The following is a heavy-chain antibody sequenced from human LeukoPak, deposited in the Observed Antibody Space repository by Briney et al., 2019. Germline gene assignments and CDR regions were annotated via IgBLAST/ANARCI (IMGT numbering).Heavy chain of an antibody. V-gene: IGHV1-69*04. Sequence: SVKVSCKASGGTFSSYAISWVRQAPGQGLEWMGRIIPIFGMANYAQKFQGRVTITADKSTSTAYMELSSLRSEDTAVYYCARDLGDYYYYGMDVWGQGTTVTVSS. J-gene: IGHJ6*02. CDR2: IIPIFGMA. CDR3: ARDLGDYYYYGMDV. D-gene: IGHD7-27*01. CDR1: GGTFSSYA.